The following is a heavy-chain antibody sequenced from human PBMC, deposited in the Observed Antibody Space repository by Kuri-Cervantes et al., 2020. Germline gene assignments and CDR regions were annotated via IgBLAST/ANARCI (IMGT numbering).Heavy chain of an antibody. J-gene: IGHJ4*02. CDR3: AKDRSPTQ. CDR1: GGSVSSGSYW. V-gene: IGHV4-61*01. CDR2: ISYSGST. Sequence: SETLSLTCTVSGGSVSSGSYWWSWIRQPPGKGLEWIGYISYSGSTNYNPSLKSRVTISVDTSKNQFSLKLTSVTAADTAVYYCAKDRSPTQWGQGTLVTVSS.